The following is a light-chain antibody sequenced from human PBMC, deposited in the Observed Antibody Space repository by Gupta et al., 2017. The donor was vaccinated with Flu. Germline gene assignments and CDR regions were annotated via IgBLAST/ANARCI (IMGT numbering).Light chain of an antibody. V-gene: IGLV2-14*01. CDR1: SSDVGGYKY. CDR2: EVS. Sequence: QSALTQPASVSGSPGQSITISCTGTSSDVGGYKYVSWYQQHPGKAPKLMIYEVSNRPSGVSNRFSGSKSGNTAFLTISGLQAEDEADYYCSSSTSRSTLRVFGGGTKLTVL. CDR3: SSSTSRSTLRV. J-gene: IGLJ3*02.